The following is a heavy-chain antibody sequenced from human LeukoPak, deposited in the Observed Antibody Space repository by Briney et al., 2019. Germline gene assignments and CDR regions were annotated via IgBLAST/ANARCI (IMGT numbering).Heavy chain of an antibody. Sequence: PGRSLRLTCAASGYTFSVYSMNWGRQSPGKGLDSLSYISGGSSTLYYAGSVKGRFTICRDNAKNSLYPQMNSLRGEDTAVYYCATAYGEYVYYYYYMDVWGKGTTVTVSS. J-gene: IGHJ6*03. CDR1: GYTFSVYS. CDR2: ISGGSSTL. D-gene: IGHD4-17*01. CDR3: ATAYGEYVYYYYYMDV. V-gene: IGHV3-48*04.